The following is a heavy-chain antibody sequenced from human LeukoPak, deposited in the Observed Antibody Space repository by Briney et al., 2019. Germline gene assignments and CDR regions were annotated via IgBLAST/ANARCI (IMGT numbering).Heavy chain of an antibody. CDR1: GFTFSSYAM. CDR3: ARDRANWGTFDY. CDR2: IYHSGST. V-gene: IGHV4-4*02. J-gene: IGHJ4*02. D-gene: IGHD7-27*01. Sequence: GSLRLSCAASGFTFSSYAMSWVRQAPGKGLEWIGYIYHSGSTNYNPSLKSRVTISVDKSKNQFSLKLSSVTAADTAVYYCARDRANWGTFDYWGQGTLVTVSS.